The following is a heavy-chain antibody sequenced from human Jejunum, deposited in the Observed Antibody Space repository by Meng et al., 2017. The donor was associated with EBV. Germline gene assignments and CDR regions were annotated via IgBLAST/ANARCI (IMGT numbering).Heavy chain of an antibody. CDR3: ARDSGSIQHS. V-gene: IGHV3-74*01. J-gene: IGHJ5*01. D-gene: IGHD2-21*01. Sequence: EVQLVESGGGLVQPXGSLRLSCAASGFTFSSYWMHWVRQAPGKGLVWVSGINSDGSSTRYADSVKGRFTISRDNAKNTLYLQMNSLRAEDTAVYYCARDSGSIQHSGGQGTLGTVSS. CDR1: GFTFSSYW. CDR2: INSDGSST.